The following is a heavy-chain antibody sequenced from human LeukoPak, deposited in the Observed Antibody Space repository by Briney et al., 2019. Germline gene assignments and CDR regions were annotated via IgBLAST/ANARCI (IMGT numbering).Heavy chain of an antibody. CDR1: GGSISSYY. J-gene: IGHJ6*03. Sequence: PSETLSLTCTVSGGSISSYYWSWIRQPPGKGLEWIGYIYYSGSTNYNPSLKSRVTISVDTSKNQFSLKLSSVTAADTAVYYCARGYSSGWNYYYYYMDVWGKGTTVTVSS. D-gene: IGHD6-19*01. CDR2: IYYSGST. V-gene: IGHV4-59*01. CDR3: ARGYSSGWNYYYYYMDV.